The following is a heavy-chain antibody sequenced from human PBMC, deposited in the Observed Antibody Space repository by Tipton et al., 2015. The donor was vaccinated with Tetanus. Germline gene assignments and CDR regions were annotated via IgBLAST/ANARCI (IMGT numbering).Heavy chain of an antibody. Sequence: TLSLTCTVSGGSVSNGSYFWNWIRQQPGKGPEWIGYIYYSGGTFYNPSLSGRVTISVDTSKNQFSLKMNSVTAADTAVYYCARDQGGGRVVRLNWFDPWGPGTLVTVSS. J-gene: IGHJ5*02. V-gene: IGHV4-31*03. D-gene: IGHD6-6*01. CDR2: IYYSGGT. CDR1: GGSVSNGSYF. CDR3: ARDQGGGRVVRLNWFDP.